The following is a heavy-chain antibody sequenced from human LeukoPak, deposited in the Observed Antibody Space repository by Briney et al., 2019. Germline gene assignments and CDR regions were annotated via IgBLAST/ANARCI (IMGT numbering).Heavy chain of an antibody. Sequence: PGGSLRLSCAASGFTVSSNYMSWVRQAPGKGLEWVSGLSGSGGSTDYADFVKGRFTVSRDNSKNTLFLQMNSLRAEDTAIYYCAKERDYGPADYWGQGTLVTVSS. J-gene: IGHJ4*02. CDR3: AKERDYGPADY. CDR1: GFTVSSNY. CDR2: LSGSGGST. V-gene: IGHV3-23*01. D-gene: IGHD4/OR15-4a*01.